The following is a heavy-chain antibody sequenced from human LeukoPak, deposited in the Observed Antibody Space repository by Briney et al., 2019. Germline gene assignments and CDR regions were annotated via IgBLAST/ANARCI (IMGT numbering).Heavy chain of an antibody. V-gene: IGHV1-18*01. J-gene: IGHJ5*02. Sequence: ASVKVSCKASGYTFTSYGISWVRQAPGQGLEWMGWISAYNGNTNYAQKLQGRVTMTTDTSTSTAYMELRSLRSDDTAVYYCAKGHTIFGVVPVWFDPWGQGTLVTVSS. CDR1: GYTFTSYG. CDR3: AKGHTIFGVVPVWFDP. D-gene: IGHD3-3*01. CDR2: ISAYNGNT.